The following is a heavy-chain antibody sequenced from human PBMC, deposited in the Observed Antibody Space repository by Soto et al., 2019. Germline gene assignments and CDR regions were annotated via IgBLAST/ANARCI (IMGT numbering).Heavy chain of an antibody. D-gene: IGHD6-13*01. Sequence: SETLSLTCTVSGAFISGYYWSWIRQPAGKGLGWIGRIYASGNTKYSPSLRSRATMSVDTSNKQFSLKLNSVTAADTAVYYCARESTVAGTDNWFDSWGQGTLVTVS. V-gene: IGHV4-4*07. J-gene: IGHJ5*01. CDR3: ARESTVAGTDNWFDS. CDR2: IYASGNT. CDR1: GAFISGYY.